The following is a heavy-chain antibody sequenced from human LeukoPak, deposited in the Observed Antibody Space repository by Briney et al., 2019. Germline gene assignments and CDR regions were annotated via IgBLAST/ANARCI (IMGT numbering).Heavy chain of an antibody. CDR1: GYTFTVYY. V-gene: IGHV1-2*02. Sequence: ASVKVSCKASGYTFTVYYIHWLRLAPGQGLEWMGWINPNSGGTNYAQKFQGRVTMTRDTSISTAYMELSRLRSDDTAVYYCARDLRLLWFGELQFPHYYYMDVWGKGTTVTVSS. CDR3: ARDLRLLWFGELQFPHYYYMDV. CDR2: INPNSGGT. D-gene: IGHD3-10*01. J-gene: IGHJ6*03.